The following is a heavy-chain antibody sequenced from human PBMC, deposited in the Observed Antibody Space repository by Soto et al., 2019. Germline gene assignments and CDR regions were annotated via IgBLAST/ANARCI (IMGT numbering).Heavy chain of an antibody. CDR2: ISYDGSNK. V-gene: IGHV3-30*18. D-gene: IGHD5-18*01. J-gene: IGHJ4*02. CDR3: AKVGPSGYSYGYLDY. Sequence: QVQLVESGGGVVQPGRSLRLSCAASGFSFSNYGMHWVRQAPGKGLEWVAVISYDGSNKYYADSVKGRFTISRDNSKNTLFLQMNSLRADDTAVYYCAKVGPSGYSYGYLDYWGQGTLVTVSS. CDR1: GFSFSNYG.